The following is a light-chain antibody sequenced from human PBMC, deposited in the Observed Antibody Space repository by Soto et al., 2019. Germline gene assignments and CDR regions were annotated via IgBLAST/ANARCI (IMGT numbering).Light chain of an antibody. CDR3: QTWGTGIHVV. Sequence: QAVVTQSPSASASLGASVKLTCTLSSGHSNNAVAWHQQQPEKGPRYLMKLNSDGSHTKGDGIPDRFSGSRSGTERYLTISSLQSEDEADYYCQTWGTGIHVVFGGGTKLTVL. CDR2: LNSDGSH. V-gene: IGLV4-69*01. J-gene: IGLJ2*01. CDR1: SGHSNNA.